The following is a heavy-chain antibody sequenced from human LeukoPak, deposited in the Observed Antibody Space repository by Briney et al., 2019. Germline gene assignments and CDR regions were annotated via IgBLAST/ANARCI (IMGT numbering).Heavy chain of an antibody. Sequence: ASVKLSCKASGATFSSYAISWVRQAPGQGLEWLGWMNYNSGNTGYAQKFQGRVIMTRNISISTAYMELSSLRSEDSAVYYCARVKYNWNDIFEIWFDPWGQGTLVTVSS. CDR2: MNYNSGNT. V-gene: IGHV1-8*02. J-gene: IGHJ5*02. CDR1: GATFSSYA. CDR3: ARVKYNWNDIFEIWFDP. D-gene: IGHD1-1*01.